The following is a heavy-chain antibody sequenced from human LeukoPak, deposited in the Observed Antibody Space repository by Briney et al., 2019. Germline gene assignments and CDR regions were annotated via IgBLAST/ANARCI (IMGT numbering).Heavy chain of an antibody. CDR3: ARGPRTQWLVDYYYYYMDV. J-gene: IGHJ6*03. V-gene: IGHV1-46*01. D-gene: IGHD6-19*01. Sequence: ASVKASCKASGYTFTSYYMHWVRQAPGQGLEWMGIINPSGGSTSYAQKFQGRVTMTRDMSTSTVYMELSSLRSEDTAVYYCARGPRTQWLVDYYYYYMDVWGKGTTVTVSS. CDR1: GYTFTSYY. CDR2: INPSGGST.